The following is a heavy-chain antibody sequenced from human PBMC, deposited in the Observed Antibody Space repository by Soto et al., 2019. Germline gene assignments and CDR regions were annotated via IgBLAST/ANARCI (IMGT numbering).Heavy chain of an antibody. CDR3: AGTKVVSGAVGMDF. Sequence: PXESLKTSYKGSGYSFASYLLVWVRQMPGKGLEWMGIIYPGDSDTRYSPSFQGQVTISADKSISTAYLQWSSLEASDTAMYYCAGTKVVSGAVGMDFWGQGTTVTVSS. CDR1: GYSFASYL. J-gene: IGHJ6*02. CDR2: IYPGDSDT. V-gene: IGHV5-51*01. D-gene: IGHD2-15*01.